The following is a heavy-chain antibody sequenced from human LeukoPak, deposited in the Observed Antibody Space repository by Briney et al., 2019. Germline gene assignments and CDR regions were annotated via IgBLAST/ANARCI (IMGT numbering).Heavy chain of an antibody. CDR3: AHRRGPYSSGWYCDY. Sequence: SGPTLVNPTQTLTLTCTFSGFSLSTSGVGLGWIRQPPGKALEWLALIYWDDDKHYSPSLKSRLTITKDTSKNQVVLTMTNMDPVDTATYYCAHRRGPYSSGWYCDYWGQGTLVTVSS. V-gene: IGHV2-5*02. CDR2: IYWDDDK. CDR1: GFSLSTSGVG. J-gene: IGHJ4*02. D-gene: IGHD6-19*01.